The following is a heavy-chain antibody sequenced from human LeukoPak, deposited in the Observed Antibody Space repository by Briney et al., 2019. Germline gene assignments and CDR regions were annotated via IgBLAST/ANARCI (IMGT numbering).Heavy chain of an antibody. J-gene: IGHJ4*02. CDR1: GFTFSSYG. D-gene: IGHD4-17*01. Sequence: GRSLRLSCAASGFTFSSYGMHWVRQAPGEGLEWVAVISYDGSNKYYADSVKGRFTISRDNSKNTLYLQMNSLRAEDTAVYYCAKDSTVTAFDYWGQGTLVTVSS. V-gene: IGHV3-30*18. CDR2: ISYDGSNK. CDR3: AKDSTVTAFDY.